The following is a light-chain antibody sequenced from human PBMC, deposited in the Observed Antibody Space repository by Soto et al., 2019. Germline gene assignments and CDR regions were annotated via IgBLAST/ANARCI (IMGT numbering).Light chain of an antibody. J-gene: IGLJ3*02. Sequence: SYELTQPPSVSVAPGQTARITCGGTNIGSETVHWYQQKPGQAPVLVVYDDSDRPSGIPERFSGSNSGNTATLTISRVEAGDEADYYCQVWYSSINHPNWVFGGGTKLTVL. V-gene: IGLV3-21*02. CDR3: QVWYSSINHPNWV. CDR1: NIGSET. CDR2: DDS.